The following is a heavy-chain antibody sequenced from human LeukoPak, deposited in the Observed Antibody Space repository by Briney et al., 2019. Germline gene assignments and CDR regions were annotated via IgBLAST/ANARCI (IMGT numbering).Heavy chain of an antibody. D-gene: IGHD3/OR15-3a*01. CDR1: RINFNSYW. J-gene: IGHJ4*02. CDR2: IKQDGSET. V-gene: IGHV3-7*01. Sequence: GGSLRLSCAVSRINFNSYWMTWVRQAPGKGLAWVANIKQDGSETYYMDSVKGRFSISRGNAKNSLYLQMNSLRAEDTAVYYCARALSDFWTGYFFDSWGQGTLVTVSS. CDR3: ARALSDFWTGYFFDS.